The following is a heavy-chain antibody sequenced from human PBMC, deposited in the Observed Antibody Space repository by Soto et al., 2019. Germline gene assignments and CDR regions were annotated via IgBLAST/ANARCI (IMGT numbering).Heavy chain of an antibody. CDR2: IYYSGST. CDR3: AREISLWTVRGVRCGYMDV. CDR1: GGSISSYY. V-gene: IGHV4-59*01. Sequence: SETLSLTCTVSGGSISSYYWSWIRQPPGKGLEWIGYIYYSGSTNYNPSLKSRVTISVDTSKNQFSLKLSSVTAADTAVYYCAREISLWTVRGVRCGYMDVWGKGTTVTVSS. J-gene: IGHJ6*03. D-gene: IGHD3-10*01.